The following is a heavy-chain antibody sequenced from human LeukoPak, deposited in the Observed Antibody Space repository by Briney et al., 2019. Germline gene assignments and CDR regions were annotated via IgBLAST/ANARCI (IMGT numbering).Heavy chain of an antibody. CDR3: ARGTSCCGGSCVFDY. J-gene: IGHJ4*02. CDR2: IDPSDSYT. D-gene: IGHD2-15*01. CDR1: GYSFTSSW. V-gene: IGHV5-10-1*01. Sequence: PGESLKISCKGSGYSFTSSWISWVRQMPGKGLEWMGRIDPSDSYTNYSPSFQGHVTISADKSISTAYLQWSSLKASDTAMYYCARGTSCCGGSCVFDYWGQGTLVTVSS.